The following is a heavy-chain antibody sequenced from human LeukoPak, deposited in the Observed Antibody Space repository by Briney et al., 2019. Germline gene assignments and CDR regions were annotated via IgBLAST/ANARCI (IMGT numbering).Heavy chain of an antibody. CDR2: IKQDGSEK. J-gene: IGHJ6*03. D-gene: IGHD1-14*01. CDR1: GFTFSSYW. V-gene: IGHV3-7*01. CDR3: ARDAGVPEAGNYYYYMDV. Sequence: GGSLRLSCAASGFTFSSYWMSWVRQAPGKGLEWVANIKQDGSEKYYVDSVKGRFTISRDNAKNSLYLQMNSLRAEDTAVYYCARDAGVPEAGNYYYYMDVWGKGTTVTVSS.